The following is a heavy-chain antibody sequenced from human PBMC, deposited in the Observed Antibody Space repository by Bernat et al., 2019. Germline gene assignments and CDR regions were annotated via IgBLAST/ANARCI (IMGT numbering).Heavy chain of an antibody. Sequence: QVQLVQSGAEVKKPGASVKVSCKASGYPFTGYYMHWVRQAPGQGLEWMGWINPNSGGTNYAQKFQGWVTMTRDTSISTAYMELSRLRSDDTAVYYCARDHSVWTGYGTFDYWGQGSLVTVSS. D-gene: IGHD3-3*01. V-gene: IGHV1-2*04. J-gene: IGHJ4*02. CDR2: INPNSGGT. CDR1: GYPFTGYY. CDR3: ARDHSVWTGYGTFDY.